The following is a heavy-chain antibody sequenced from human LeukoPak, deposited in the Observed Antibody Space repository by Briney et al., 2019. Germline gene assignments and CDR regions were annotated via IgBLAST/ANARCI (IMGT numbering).Heavy chain of an antibody. CDR1: GFTFSIYS. CDR2: ITPSSSYI. Sequence: GGSLRLSCAASGFTFSIYSMTWVRQAPGKGLEWVSSITPSSSYIYYADSVKGRFTISRDNAKNSLYLQMNSLRAEDTAVYYCARVGTYGEGDYWGQGTLVTVSS. D-gene: IGHD4-17*01. CDR3: ARVGTYGEGDY. V-gene: IGHV3-21*01. J-gene: IGHJ4*02.